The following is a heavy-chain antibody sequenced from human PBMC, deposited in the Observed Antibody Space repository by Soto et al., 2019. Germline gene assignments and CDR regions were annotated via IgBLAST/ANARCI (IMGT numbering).Heavy chain of an antibody. CDR3: ARDIRGFSRALDY. D-gene: IGHD5-18*01. J-gene: IGHJ4*02. V-gene: IGHV4-61*01. CDR2: IHNNGTT. Sequence: SETLSLTCSVSGGSVNTDNYYWTWVRQPPGKGLEWIGNIHNNGTTNYNPSLQNRVTLSIDTSKNQYSLQLTSVTAADAALYYCARDIRGFSRALDYWGRGTPVTVSS. CDR1: GGSVNTDNYY.